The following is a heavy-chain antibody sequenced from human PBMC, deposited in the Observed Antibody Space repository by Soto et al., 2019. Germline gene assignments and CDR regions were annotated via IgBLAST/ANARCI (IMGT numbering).Heavy chain of an antibody. Sequence: QVQLVQSGAEVKKPGASVKVSCKASGYTFTSYYMHWVRQAPGQGLEWMGIINPSGGSTSYAKKLRGSGTMTRERSTRTVYVELSSLRCEETGVYFCGRGPPPYLDVWVKGTTVTVSS. CDR1: GYTFTSYY. V-gene: IGHV1-46*04. CDR3: GRGPPPYLDV. CDR2: INPSGGST. J-gene: IGHJ6*03.